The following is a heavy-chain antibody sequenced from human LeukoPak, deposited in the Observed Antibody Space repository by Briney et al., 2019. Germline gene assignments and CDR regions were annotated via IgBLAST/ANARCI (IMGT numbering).Heavy chain of an antibody. CDR3: VRDWGYDSSGYWQKYFDT. CDR2: INHDGSST. V-gene: IGHV3-74*01. D-gene: IGHD3-22*01. CDR1: GFTFTTFW. J-gene: IGHJ4*02. Sequence: TGGSLRLSCATSGFTFTTFWMHWFRQAPGKGLVWVSRINHDGSSTNYADSVKGRFTISRDNAKNTVYLQMNSLRAEDTAVYYCVRDWGYDSSGYWQKYFDTWGQGTLVTVSS.